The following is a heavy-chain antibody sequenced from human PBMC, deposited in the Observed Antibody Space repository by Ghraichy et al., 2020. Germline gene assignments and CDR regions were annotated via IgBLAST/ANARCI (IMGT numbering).Heavy chain of an antibody. D-gene: IGHD3-22*01. J-gene: IGHJ4*02. CDR2: IYYSGST. CDR3: ARLKYYDSSGTLDY. V-gene: IGHV4-31*03. Sequence: SETLSLTCTVSGGSISSGGYYWSWIRQHPGKGLEWIGYIYYSGSTYYNPSLKSRVTISVDTSKNQFSLKLSSVTAADTAVYYCARLKYYDSSGTLDYWGQGTLVTVSS. CDR1: GGSISSGGYY.